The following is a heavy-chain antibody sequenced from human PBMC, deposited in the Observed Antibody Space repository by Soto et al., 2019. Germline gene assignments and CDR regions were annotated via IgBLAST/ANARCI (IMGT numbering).Heavy chain of an antibody. CDR2: IYYSGST. CDR3: ARHYYASGELPYFFDN. J-gene: IGHJ4*02. D-gene: IGHD3-10*01. V-gene: IGHV4-39*01. Sequence: QLQLHESGPGLVKPSETLSLTCTVSGGSISSSSYYWAWIRQPPGKGLDWIGSIYYSGSTYYNPSLKSRVTISVDTSKNQFSLKLSSVTAADTAVYYCARHYYASGELPYFFDNWGQGTLVTVSS. CDR1: GGSISSSSYY.